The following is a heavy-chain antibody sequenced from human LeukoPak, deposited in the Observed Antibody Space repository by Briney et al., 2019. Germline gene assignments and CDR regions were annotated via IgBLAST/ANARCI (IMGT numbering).Heavy chain of an antibody. Sequence: ASVRVSCKASGYTFIGHYIYWLRQAPGQGFEWMGWINPNGGGINYAQKFQGRVSMTRDTSISTAYMDLTSLRFDDTAVYYCARAGAMIRGVIDYWAQGTLVTASS. CDR2: INPNGGGI. CDR1: GYTFIGHY. CDR3: ARAGAMIRGVIDY. D-gene: IGHD3-10*01. J-gene: IGHJ4*02. V-gene: IGHV1-2*02.